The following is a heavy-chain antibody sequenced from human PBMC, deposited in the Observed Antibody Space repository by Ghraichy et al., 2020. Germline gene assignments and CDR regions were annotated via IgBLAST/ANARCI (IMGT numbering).Heavy chain of an antibody. Sequence: GGSLRLSCAASGFTLSSFSMSWVRQAPGKGPEWVSYISSSRSTRYYADSVKGRFTISRDNDKNSLYLQMNSLRDEDTALDYCARWSINNFDYCGQGSLVTVSS. CDR3: ARWSINNFDY. CDR1: GFTLSSFS. V-gene: IGHV3-48*02. CDR2: ISSSRSTR. J-gene: IGHJ4*02.